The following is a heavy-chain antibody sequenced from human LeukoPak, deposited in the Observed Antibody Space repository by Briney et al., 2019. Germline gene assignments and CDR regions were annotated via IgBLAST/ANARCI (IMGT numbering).Heavy chain of an antibody. CDR2: ISSSSSFM. Sequence: NPGGSLRLSCAASGFNLSPYRMHWVRQAPGKGLEWVASISSSSSFMYYADSVKGRFTISRDNAKNSLYLQMNSLRAEDTAVYYCARAFSGRRMNGMDVWGQGTTVTVSS. CDR3: ARAFSGRRMNGMDV. V-gene: IGHV3-21*01. CDR1: GFNLSPYR. J-gene: IGHJ6*02. D-gene: IGHD6-25*01.